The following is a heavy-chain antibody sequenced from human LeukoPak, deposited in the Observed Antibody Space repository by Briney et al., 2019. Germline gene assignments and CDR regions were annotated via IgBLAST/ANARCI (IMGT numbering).Heavy chain of an antibody. V-gene: IGHV4-39*01. J-gene: IGHJ4*02. CDR1: GGSISSSSYY. CDR3: ATLDGYFDY. CDR2: IYYSGRT. D-gene: IGHD5-24*01. Sequence: NPSETLSLTCTVSGGSISSSSYYWGWIRQAPGKGLAWIASIYYSGRTYYNPSLKSRVTISVDTSKNQFSLKLSSVTAPDTAVYYCATLDGYFDYWGQGTLVTVSS.